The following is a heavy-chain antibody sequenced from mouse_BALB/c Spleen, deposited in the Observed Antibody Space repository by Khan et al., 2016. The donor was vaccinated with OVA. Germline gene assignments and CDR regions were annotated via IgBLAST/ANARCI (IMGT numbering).Heavy chain of an antibody. CDR2: ISYSGNT. D-gene: IGHD1-1*02. J-gene: IGHJ2*01. CDR3: ARSYGGDFDY. Sequence: EVQLVESGPGLVKPSQSLSLTCTVTGYSITSDYAWNWIRQFPGNKLEWMGFISYSGNTKYNPSLKSRISITRDTSRNQFFLQLNSVTNEDTATYYCARSYGGDFDYWGQGTTLTVSS. V-gene: IGHV3-2*02. CDR1: GYSITSDYA.